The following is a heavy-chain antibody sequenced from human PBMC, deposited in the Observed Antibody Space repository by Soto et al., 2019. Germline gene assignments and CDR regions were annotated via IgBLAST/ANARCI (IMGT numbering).Heavy chain of an antibody. D-gene: IGHD2-21*01. J-gene: IGHJ4*02. CDR2: IFPRDSDT. Sequence: GESLKISCEGSGYGFSNYWIGWVRQKSGKGLEWMGIIFPRDSDTKYNPSLQGQVSISADNSVATAYLHLSSLKPSDSAIYYCARNLYTIANGNLFVVFGGKGTRVTLPS. CDR1: GYGFSNYW. V-gene: IGHV5-51*01. CDR3: ARNLYTIANGNLFVVF.